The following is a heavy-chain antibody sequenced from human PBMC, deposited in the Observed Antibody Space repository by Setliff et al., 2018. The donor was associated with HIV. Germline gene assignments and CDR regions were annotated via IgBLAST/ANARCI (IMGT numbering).Heavy chain of an antibody. CDR3: ARGLTSRRGNWFDP. CDR1: GDSLIGFY. D-gene: IGHD3-10*01. J-gene: IGHJ5*02. CDR2: ISSSGST. Sequence: SETLSLTCTVSGDSLIGFYWGWIRQPPGGGPEWIGHISSSGSTNYSPSLRSRVIMSVDTSQNLFSLILTSVTAADTAVYYCARGLTSRRGNWFDPWGQGTLVTVSS. V-gene: IGHV4-59*01.